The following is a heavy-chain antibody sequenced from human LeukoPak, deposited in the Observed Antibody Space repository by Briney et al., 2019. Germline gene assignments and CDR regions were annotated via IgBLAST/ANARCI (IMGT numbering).Heavy chain of an antibody. Sequence: ASVKVSCKASGYIFTSYFMHWVRQAPGQGLEWMGLINPSGGSTRYAQKFQGRVTMTRDTSTSTVYMELSSLRSEDTAVYYCARAGYCGGDCIYFDYWGQGTLVTVSS. J-gene: IGHJ4*02. CDR3: ARAGYCGGDCIYFDY. CDR1: GYIFTSYF. D-gene: IGHD2-21*02. V-gene: IGHV1-46*01. CDR2: INPSGGST.